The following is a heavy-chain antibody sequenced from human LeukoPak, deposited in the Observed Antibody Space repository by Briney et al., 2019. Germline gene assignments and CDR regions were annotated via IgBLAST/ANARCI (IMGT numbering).Heavy chain of an antibody. V-gene: IGHV3-9*01. Sequence: GRSLRLSCAASGFTFDDYAMHWVRHAPGKGLEWVSGISWNSGSIGYADSVKGRFTISRDNAKNSLYLQMNSLRAEDTALYYCAKDIAMVRGVYDGMDVWGQGTTVTVSS. CDR3: AKDIAMVRGVYDGMDV. CDR1: GFTFDDYA. CDR2: ISWNSGSI. D-gene: IGHD3-10*01. J-gene: IGHJ6*02.